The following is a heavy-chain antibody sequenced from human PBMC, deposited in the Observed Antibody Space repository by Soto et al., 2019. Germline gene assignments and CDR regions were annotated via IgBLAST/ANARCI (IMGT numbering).Heavy chain of an antibody. Sequence: GGSLRLSCAASGFTFSNYAMSWVRRAPGKEMEWISAISGGSESLYFAESVKGRFTISRDNSKNTLYLQMNSLRAEDTAVYYCARDYLVVPHRVIDYWGQGTLVTVSS. D-gene: IGHD2-2*01. CDR2: ISGGSESL. J-gene: IGHJ4*02. V-gene: IGHV3-23*01. CDR3: ARDYLVVPHRVIDY. CDR1: GFTFSNYA.